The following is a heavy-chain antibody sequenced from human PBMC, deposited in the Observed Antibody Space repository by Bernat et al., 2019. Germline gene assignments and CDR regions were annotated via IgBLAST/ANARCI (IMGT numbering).Heavy chain of an antibody. CDR1: LFSFSDYY. D-gene: IGHD2-2*01. Sequence: QVQLVESGGGLVKPGGSLRLSCAASLFSFSDYYMTWIRQAPGRGPEWVSYISYDSSKTNYADSVKGRFTISSDNAKNSLYLQMNSLGAGDTAVDYGARGRSWIRTSCRYYFDYWGQGTLVTVAS. CDR3: ARGRSWIRTSCRYYFDY. V-gene: IGHV3-11*06. CDR2: ISYDSSKT. J-gene: IGHJ4*02.